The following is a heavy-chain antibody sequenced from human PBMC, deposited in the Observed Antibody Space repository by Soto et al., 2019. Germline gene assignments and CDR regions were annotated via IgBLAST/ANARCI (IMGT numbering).Heavy chain of an antibody. D-gene: IGHD6-19*01. CDR3: ARGAGIAVAGTSFDS. Sequence: QVQLVEAGGGVVQPGRSLRLSCAASGFTFSSYTMHWVRQAPGKGLEWVAAISYDGSNKYYADSVKGRFTISRDNSKNTLYLQMTSLRAEDTAVYYCARGAGIAVAGTSFDSWGQGTLVTVSS. V-gene: IGHV3-30-3*01. CDR2: ISYDGSNK. CDR1: GFTFSSYT. J-gene: IGHJ4*02.